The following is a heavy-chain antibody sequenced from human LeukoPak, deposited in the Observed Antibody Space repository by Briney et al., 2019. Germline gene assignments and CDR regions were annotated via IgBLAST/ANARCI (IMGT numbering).Heavy chain of an antibody. V-gene: IGHV3-7*01. J-gene: IGHJ4*02. CDR2: INQDGSQK. D-gene: IGHD3-10*01. Sequence: GGSLRLSCAASGFPLTSYWMTWVRQAPGKGLEWVANINQDGSQKYYVDSVKGRFTISRDNAKNSFYLQMNSLRAEDTAVYYCARPSPNYFGSGSYYRADYWGQGTVLTVSS. CDR3: ARPSPNYFGSGSYYRADY. CDR1: GFPLTSYW.